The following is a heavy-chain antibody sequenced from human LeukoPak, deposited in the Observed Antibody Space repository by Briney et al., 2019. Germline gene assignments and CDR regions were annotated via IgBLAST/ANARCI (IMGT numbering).Heavy chain of an antibody. CDR3: TREKAAGGTQFDY. V-gene: IGHV3-74*01. Sequence: GGSLRLSCAASGFTFSSYGMHWVRQAPGKGLVWVSRIDSYGTSTTYADSVKGRFTISRDNAKNTLYLQMNSLRAEDTAVYYCTREKAAGGTQFDYWGQGTLVTVSS. CDR1: GFTFSSYG. D-gene: IGHD6-13*01. CDR2: IDSYGTST. J-gene: IGHJ4*02.